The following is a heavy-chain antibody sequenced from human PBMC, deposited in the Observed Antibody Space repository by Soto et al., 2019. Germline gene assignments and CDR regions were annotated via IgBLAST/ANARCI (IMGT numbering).Heavy chain of an antibody. CDR1: GFTFSGYW. CDR2: INSDGSRI. J-gene: IGHJ4*02. CDR3: AREGNGGSHTD. D-gene: IGHD1-26*01. Sequence: GGSLRLSCAASGFTFSGYWMDWVRQAPGKGLVWVSRINSDGSRIYYADSVKGRFTISRDNAKSTLYLHMNSLRAEDTAVYHCAREGNGGSHTDWGQGTLVTVSS. V-gene: IGHV3-74*01.